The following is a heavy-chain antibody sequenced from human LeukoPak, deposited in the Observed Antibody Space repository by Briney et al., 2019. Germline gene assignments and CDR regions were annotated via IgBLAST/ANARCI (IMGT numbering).Heavy chain of an antibody. J-gene: IGHJ4*02. CDR1: GYTLTELS. V-gene: IGHV1-24*01. Sequence: ASVKVSCKVSGYTLTELSMHWVRQAPGKGLEWMGGFDPEDGETIYAQKFQGRVTMTEDTSTDTAYMELSSPRSEDTAVYYCAKEGNSGWVPKYWGQGTLVTVSS. CDR3: AKEGNSGWVPKY. CDR2: FDPEDGET. D-gene: IGHD6-19*01.